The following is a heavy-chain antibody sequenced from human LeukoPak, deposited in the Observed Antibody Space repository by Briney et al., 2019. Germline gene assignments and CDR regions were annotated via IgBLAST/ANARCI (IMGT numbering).Heavy chain of an antibody. CDR1: GYTFTGYY. J-gene: IGHJ4*02. D-gene: IGHD6-6*01. CDR3: ARDRPYSSSLFDY. CDR2: INPNSGGT. Sequence: ASVKVSCKASGYTFTGYYMHWVRQAPGQGLEWMGRINPNSGGTNYAQKFQGRVTMTRDTSISTAYMELSRLRSDDTAVYYCARDRPYSSSLFDYWGQGTLVTVSS. V-gene: IGHV1-2*06.